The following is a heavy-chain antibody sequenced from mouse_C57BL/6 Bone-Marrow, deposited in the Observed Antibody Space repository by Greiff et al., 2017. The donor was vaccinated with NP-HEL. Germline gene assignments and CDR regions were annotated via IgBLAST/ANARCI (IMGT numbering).Heavy chain of an antibody. CDR1: GYTFTSYG. D-gene: IGHD2-2*01. CDR2: IYIGNGYT. Sequence: VQLKQSGAELVRPGSSVKMSCKTSGYTFTSYGINWVKQRPGQGLEWIGYIYIGNGYTEYNEKFKGKATLNSDTSSSTAYMQLSSLTSEDSAIYFCARERVMVTTGLYWYFDVWGTGTTVTVSS. J-gene: IGHJ1*03. V-gene: IGHV1-58*01. CDR3: ARERVMVTTGLYWYFDV.